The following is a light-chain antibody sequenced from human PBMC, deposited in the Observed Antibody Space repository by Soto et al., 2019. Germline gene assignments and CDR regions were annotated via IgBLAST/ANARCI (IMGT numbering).Light chain of an antibody. CDR3: CSYAGRATYV. CDR1: SSNVWSYNL. J-gene: IGLJ2*01. CDR2: EVF. V-gene: IGLV2-23*02. Sequence: QSVLTQPASVSGSPGQSITISCTGPSSNVWSYNLVSWYQQYPGKAHKLIIFEVFKRPSGVSHRFSGSKSGNTASLTISWLQAEDEAYYYCCSYAGRATYVFGGGTKLTVL.